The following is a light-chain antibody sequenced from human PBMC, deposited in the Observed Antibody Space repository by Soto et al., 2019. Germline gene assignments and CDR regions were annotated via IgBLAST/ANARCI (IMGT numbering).Light chain of an antibody. CDR1: QTISNT. CDR2: ASS. V-gene: IGKV3-15*01. Sequence: EVVMTTSRATLSVSPVAKFSVSSTANQTISNTLAWYQQKPGQAPRLLIYASSTRATGVSDRFSVSGSGTEFTLTISSLQSEDFTIYYCQYYNNWLATCGGGNKV. CDR3: QYYNNWLAT. J-gene: IGKJ4*01.